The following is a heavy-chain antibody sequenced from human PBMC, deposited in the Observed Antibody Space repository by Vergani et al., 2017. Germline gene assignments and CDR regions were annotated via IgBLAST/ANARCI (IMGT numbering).Heavy chain of an antibody. V-gene: IGHV3-9*01. D-gene: IGHD4/OR15-4a*01. CDR1: GFTFDDYA. J-gene: IGHJ4*02. CDR2: ISWNSGSI. CDR3: ARESHPLGRANYDY. Sequence: EVQLVESGGGLVQPGRSLRLSCAASGFTFDDYAMHWVRQAPGKGLEWVSGISWNSGSIGYAVSVKGRFTISRDNAKNSLYLQMNSLRAEDTALYYCARESHPLGRANYDYWGQGTLVTVSS.